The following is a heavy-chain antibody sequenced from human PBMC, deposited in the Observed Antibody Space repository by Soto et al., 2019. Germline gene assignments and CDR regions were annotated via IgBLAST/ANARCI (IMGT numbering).Heavy chain of an antibody. Sequence: GGSMSLSCAASGFTFSSYARSWVRQAPGKGLEWVSVISDTGGSAYYADSVKGRFTISRDNSKNTLYLQMSSLRAEDTAVYYCAKTKTYTSGWGYYYYGMDVWGQGTTVTVSS. D-gene: IGHD6-19*01. V-gene: IGHV3-23*01. CDR1: GFTFSSYA. CDR3: AKTKTYTSGWGYYYYGMDV. CDR2: ISDTGGSA. J-gene: IGHJ6*02.